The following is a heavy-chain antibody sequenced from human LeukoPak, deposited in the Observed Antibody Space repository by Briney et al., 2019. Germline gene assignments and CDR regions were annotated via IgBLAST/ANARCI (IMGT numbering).Heavy chain of an antibody. CDR1: GGSISSYY. CDR3: ARAGYGSGSYYNFHYYYYMDV. V-gene: IGHV4-59*01. CDR2: IYYSGST. D-gene: IGHD3-10*01. Sequence: SETLSLTCTVSGGSISSYYWSWIRQPPGKGLEWIGYIYYSGSTNYNPSLKSRVTISVDTSKNQFSLKLSSVTAADTAVHYCARAGYGSGSYYNFHYYYYMDVWGKGTTVTVSS. J-gene: IGHJ6*03.